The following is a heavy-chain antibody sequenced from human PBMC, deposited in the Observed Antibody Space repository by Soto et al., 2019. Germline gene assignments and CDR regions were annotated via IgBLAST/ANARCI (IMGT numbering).Heavy chain of an antibody. CDR1: GDSIYRSYW. Sequence: QVQLLESGPGLVKPSGTLSLTSGVSGDSIYRSYWWSWVRLPPGKGPEWIGEIFHTGTTNYNPSLKSRLTMSVDKSKKEISLKLDSVTAADTAVYFCARSARYGVVGDYWGQGTGVTVSS. J-gene: IGHJ4*02. CDR2: IFHTGTT. CDR3: ARSARYGVVGDY. D-gene: IGHD2-15*01. V-gene: IGHV4-4*02.